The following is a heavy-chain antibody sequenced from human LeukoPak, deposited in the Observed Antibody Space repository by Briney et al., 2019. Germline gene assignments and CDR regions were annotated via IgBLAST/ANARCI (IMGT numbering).Heavy chain of an antibody. CDR3: AREGYCSGGDCYPNDY. CDR1: GFTFSSYA. V-gene: IGHV3-23*01. CDR2: ISGSGGST. D-gene: IGHD2-15*01. Sequence: PGGSLRLSCAASGFTFSSYAMSWVRQAPGKGLEWVSAISGSGGSTYYADSVKGRFTISRDNSKNTLYLEMNSLRAEDTAVYYCAREGYCSGGDCYPNDYWGQGTLVTVSS. J-gene: IGHJ4*02.